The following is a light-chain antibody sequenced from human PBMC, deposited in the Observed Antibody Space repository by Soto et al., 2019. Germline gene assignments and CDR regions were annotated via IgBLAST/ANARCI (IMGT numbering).Light chain of an antibody. V-gene: IGLV7-46*01. Sequence: QAVVTQEPSLTVSPGGTVTLTCGSTTGAVTSGHYPYWFQQKPGQAPRTLIFDTSHTHSWTPARFSGSLLGDKAALTLSGAQPEDEAEYYCLLSYSGARGVFGSGTKLTVL. CDR2: DTS. J-gene: IGLJ1*01. CDR1: TGAVTSGHY. CDR3: LLSYSGARGV.